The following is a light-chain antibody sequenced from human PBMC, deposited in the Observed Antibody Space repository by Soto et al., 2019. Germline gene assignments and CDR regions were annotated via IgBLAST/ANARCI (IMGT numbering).Light chain of an antibody. CDR2: EGS. CDR3: CSYAGSSTFV. CDR1: SSDVGSYNL. Sequence: QSALTQSASVSGSPGQSITISCTGTSSDVGSYNLVSWYQQHPGKAPKLMIYEGSKRPSGVSNRFSGSKSGNTASLTISGLQAEDEAAYFCCSYAGSSTFVFGTGTKLTVL. V-gene: IGLV2-23*01. J-gene: IGLJ1*01.